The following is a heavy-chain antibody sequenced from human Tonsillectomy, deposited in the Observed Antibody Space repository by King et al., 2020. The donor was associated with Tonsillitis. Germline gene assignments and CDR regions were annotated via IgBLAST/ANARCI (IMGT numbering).Heavy chain of an antibody. CDR1: GFTFSNAW. J-gene: IGHJ4*02. Sequence: VQLVESGGGLVKPGGSLRLSCAASGFTFSNAWMSWVRQAPGKGLEWVGLIKSKTDGGTTDYAAPVKGRFTISRDDSKTTLYLQMNSLKTEDTAVYYFTTGAYFEYWGQGTLVTVSS. CDR2: IKSKTDGGTT. CDR3: TTGAYFEY. V-gene: IGHV3-15*01.